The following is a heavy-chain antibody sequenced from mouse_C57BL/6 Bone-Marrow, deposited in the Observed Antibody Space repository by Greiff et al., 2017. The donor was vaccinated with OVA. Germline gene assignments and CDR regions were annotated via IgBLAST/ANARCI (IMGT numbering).Heavy chain of an antibody. CDR3: AREGTTAPYYFDD. V-gene: IGHV1-69*01. D-gene: IGHD1-2*01. Sequence: QVQLKQPGAELVMPGASVKLSCKASGYTFTSYWMHWVKQRPGQGLEWIGEIYPSDSYTNYNQKFKGKSTLTVDKSSSTAYMQLSSLTSEDSAVYYGAREGTTAPYYFDDWGQGTTLTVSS. CDR1: GYTFTSYW. J-gene: IGHJ2*01. CDR2: IYPSDSYT.